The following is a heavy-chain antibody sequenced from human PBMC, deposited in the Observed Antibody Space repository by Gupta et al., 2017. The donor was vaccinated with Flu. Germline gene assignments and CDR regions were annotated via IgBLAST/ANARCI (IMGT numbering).Heavy chain of an antibody. CDR3: ARRAYCDSGFLYYFDY. D-gene: IGHD3-22*01. Sequence: QLQLQESGPGLVKPSETLSLTCTVSGGSISSGDYFWGWIRQPPGKGLEWIGSIYYSGITYYNPSLKSRVTMSLDTSKNQFSLKLSSVTAADTAVYYCARRAYCDSGFLYYFDYWGQGTLVTVSS. V-gene: IGHV4-39*01. CDR1: GGSISSGDYF. CDR2: IYYSGIT. J-gene: IGHJ4*02.